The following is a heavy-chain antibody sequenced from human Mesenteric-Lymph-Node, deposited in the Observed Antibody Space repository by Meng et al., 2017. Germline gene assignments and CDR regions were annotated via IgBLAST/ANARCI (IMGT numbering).Heavy chain of an antibody. CDR1: GFTFSSYS. CDR2: ITGNSDYK. D-gene: IGHD4-17*01. J-gene: IGHJ4*02. Sequence: ETLSLTCAASGFTFSSYSMNWVRQAPGKGLEWVSFITGNSDYKYYAESVKGRFAISRDNAKNSLYLKMNSLRAEDTAVYYCARGTTMTPVDYWGQGTLVTVSS. CDR3: ARGTTMTPVDY. V-gene: IGHV3-21*01.